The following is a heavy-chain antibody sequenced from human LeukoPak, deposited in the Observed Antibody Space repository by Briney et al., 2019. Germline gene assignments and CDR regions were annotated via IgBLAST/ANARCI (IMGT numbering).Heavy chain of an antibody. Sequence: ASVKVSCKASGGTFSSYAISWVRQAPGQGLEWMGGIIPIFGTANYAQKFQGRVTITADESTSTAYMELSSLRSEDTAVYYCARVLRFLNWFDPWGQGTLVTVSS. V-gene: IGHV1-69*01. CDR1: GGTFSSYA. D-gene: IGHD3-3*01. CDR3: ARVLRFLNWFDP. CDR2: IIPIFGTA. J-gene: IGHJ5*02.